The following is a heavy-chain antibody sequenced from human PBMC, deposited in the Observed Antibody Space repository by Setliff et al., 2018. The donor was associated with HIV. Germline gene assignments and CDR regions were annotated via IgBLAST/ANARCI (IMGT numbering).Heavy chain of an antibody. Sequence: PGGSLRLSCAASGFTFSNYNMNWVRQAPGKGLEWVSSISYDSRFIYHADSMKGRFTISRDSAKKLVYLQMNSLRAEDTAIYYCARDRASSGYYARFDHWGQGTLVTVSS. CDR2: ISYDSRFI. V-gene: IGHV3-21*01. CDR1: GFTFSNYN. CDR3: ARDRASSGYYARFDH. J-gene: IGHJ4*02. D-gene: IGHD3-22*01.